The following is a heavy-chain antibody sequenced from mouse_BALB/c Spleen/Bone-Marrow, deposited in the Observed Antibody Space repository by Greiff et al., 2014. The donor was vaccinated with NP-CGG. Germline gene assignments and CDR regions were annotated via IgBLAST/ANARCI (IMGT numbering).Heavy chain of an antibody. V-gene: IGHV14-3*02. CDR1: GFNIKDTY. Sequence: EVKLVESGAELVKPGASVKLSCTASGFNIKDTYIHWVKQRPEQGLEWIGRIDPANGNTKYDPKFQGKATITADTSSNTAYLQRNSLTSEDTSYYYGGRGKHYYDMDYWGQGTSVTVSS. CDR3: GRGKHYYDMDY. CDR2: IDPANGNT. J-gene: IGHJ4*01.